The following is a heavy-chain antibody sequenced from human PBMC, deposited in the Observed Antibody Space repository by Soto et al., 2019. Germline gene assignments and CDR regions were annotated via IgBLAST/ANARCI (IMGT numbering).Heavy chain of an antibody. Sequence: EVQLLESGGGLVQPGGSLRLSCAAAGFTFSSYAMSWVRQAPGKGLEWVSAMSGSGGSTYYADSVKGRFTISRDNSKNTLYLQMNSLSSEYTAVYYCAKVPSTVTTPNYFDYWGQGTLVTVSS. CDR1: GFTFSSYA. V-gene: IGHV3-23*01. J-gene: IGHJ4*02. CDR3: AKVPSTVTTPNYFDY. D-gene: IGHD4-17*01. CDR2: MSGSGGST.